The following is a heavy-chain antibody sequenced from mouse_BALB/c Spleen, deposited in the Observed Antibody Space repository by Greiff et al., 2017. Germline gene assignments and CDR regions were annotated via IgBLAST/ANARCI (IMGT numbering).Heavy chain of an antibody. V-gene: IGHV9-2-1*01. D-gene: IGHD1-1*01. CDR3: AEGVTYYGSSLDY. CDR2: INTETGEP. Sequence: LVESGPELKKPGETVKISCKASGYTFTDYSMHWVKQAPGKGLKWMGWINTETGEPTYADDFKGRFAFSLETSASTAYLQINNLKNEDTATYFCAEGVTYYGSSLDYWGQGTSVTVSS. CDR1: GYTFTDYS. J-gene: IGHJ4*01.